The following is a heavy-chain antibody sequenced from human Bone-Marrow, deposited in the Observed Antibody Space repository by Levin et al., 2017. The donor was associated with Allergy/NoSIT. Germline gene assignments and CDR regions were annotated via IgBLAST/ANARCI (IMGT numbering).Heavy chain of an antibody. Sequence: GASVKVSCKASGYTFSGQYMHWVRQAPGQGLEWMAWINCDSGDTKYAQKFQGRVTMTRDTSISTGYMELTSLTSDDTAIYYCTTAVTGTTYVAYWGQGTLVTVSS. CDR1: GYTFSGQY. J-gene: IGHJ4*02. D-gene: IGHD6-19*01. CDR3: TTAVTGTTYVAY. V-gene: IGHV1-2*02. CDR2: INCDSGDT.